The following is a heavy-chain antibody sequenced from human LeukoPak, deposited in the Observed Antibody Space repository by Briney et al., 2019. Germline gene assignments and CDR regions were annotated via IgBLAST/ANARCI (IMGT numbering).Heavy chain of an antibody. V-gene: IGHV3-23*01. D-gene: IGHD2-8*01. J-gene: IGHJ4*02. CDR3: AKGPVSNGY. CDR1: GFTFSNYA. CDR2: ISGDSVTT. Sequence: GGSLRLSCAASGFTFSNYAMNWVRQAPGKGLEWVSAISGDSVTTYYTDSVKGRFTISRDNSKKTLYLQMNSLRAEDTAVYYCAKGPVSNGYWGQGTLVTVSS.